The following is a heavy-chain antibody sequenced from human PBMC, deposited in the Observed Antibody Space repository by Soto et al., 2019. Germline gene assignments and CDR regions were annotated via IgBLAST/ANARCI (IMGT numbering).Heavy chain of an antibody. CDR3: ARVAVSEKGDAFDV. Sequence: ASVKVSCKTSGYIFSNYGLTWVRQAPGQGLEWMGWISARDGNRRYTQKLQGRLTLTTDASTRTGYMEFRSLTSDDTAMYYCARVAVSEKGDAFDVWGQGTMVTVSS. CDR2: ISARDGNR. V-gene: IGHV1-18*01. J-gene: IGHJ3*01. D-gene: IGHD6-19*01. CDR1: GYIFSNYG.